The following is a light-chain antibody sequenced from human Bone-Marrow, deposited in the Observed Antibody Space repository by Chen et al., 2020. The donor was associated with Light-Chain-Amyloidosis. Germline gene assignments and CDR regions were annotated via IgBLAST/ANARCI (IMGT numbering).Light chain of an antibody. CDR2: KDK. V-gene: IGLV6-57*01. CDR3: QSYDNNNHV. Sequence: NFMLTQPHAVSESPGKTVTISCTHSSGSIASNYVQWFQQRPGSPPTTVIYKDKESPSGVPDRFSGSIDSSSNFAYLTISGLETEDEADYYCQSYDNNNHVFGTGTKVTVL. J-gene: IGLJ1*01. CDR1: SGSIASNY.